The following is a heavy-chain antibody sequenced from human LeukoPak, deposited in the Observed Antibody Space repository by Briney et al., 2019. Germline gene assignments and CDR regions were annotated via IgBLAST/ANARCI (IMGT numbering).Heavy chain of an antibody. CDR2: ISSSSSYI. V-gene: IGHV3-21*01. CDR3: ARDQSDGSGSYYSFDY. CDR1: GFPFSSYS. J-gene: IGHJ4*02. Sequence: GSLRLSFAASGFPFSSYSMNWVRQAPGKGLEWVSSISSSSSYIYYADSVKGRFTISRDNAKNSLYLQMNSLRAEDTAVYYCARDQSDGSGSYYSFDYWGQGTLVTVSS. D-gene: IGHD3-10*01.